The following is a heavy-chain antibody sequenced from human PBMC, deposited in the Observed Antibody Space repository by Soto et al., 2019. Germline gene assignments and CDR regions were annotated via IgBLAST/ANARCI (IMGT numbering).Heavy chain of an antibody. D-gene: IGHD5-12*01. CDR2: IIPIFGTA. V-gene: IGHV1-69*13. J-gene: IGHJ4*02. CDR1: GGTFSSYA. CDR3: ARDLYEMATGNFDY. Sequence: SVKVSCKASGGTFSSYAISWVRQAPGQGLEWMGGIIPIFGTANYAQKFQGRVTITADESTSTAYMELSSLRSEDTAVYYCARDLYEMATGNFDYWGQGTLVTVSS.